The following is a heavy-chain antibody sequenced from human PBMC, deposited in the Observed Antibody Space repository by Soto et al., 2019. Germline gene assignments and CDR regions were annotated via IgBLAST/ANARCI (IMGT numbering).Heavy chain of an antibody. V-gene: IGHV4-30-4*01. J-gene: IGHJ5*02. Sequence: SETLSLTCTVSGGSISSGDYYWSWIRQPPGKGLEWIGYIYYSGSTYYNPSLKSRVTISVDTSKNQFSLKLSSVTAADTAVYYCASGMDAKNTYYYGSGSYTGWFDPWGQGTLVTVSS. CDR1: GGSISSGDYY. D-gene: IGHD3-10*01. CDR3: ASGMDAKNTYYYGSGSYTGWFDP. CDR2: IYYSGST.